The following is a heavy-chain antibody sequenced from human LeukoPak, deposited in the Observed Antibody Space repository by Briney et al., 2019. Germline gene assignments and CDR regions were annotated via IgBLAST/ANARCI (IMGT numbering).Heavy chain of an antibody. Sequence: TGGSLRLSCAASGFTFSSYWMHWVRQAPGKGLVWVSRINSDGSSTSYADSVKGRFTTSRDNAKNTLYLQMNSLRAEDTAVYYCARESSVGAHKAFDYWGQGTLVTVSS. CDR3: ARESSVGAHKAFDY. V-gene: IGHV3-74*01. CDR1: GFTFSSYW. J-gene: IGHJ4*02. D-gene: IGHD1-26*01. CDR2: INSDGSST.